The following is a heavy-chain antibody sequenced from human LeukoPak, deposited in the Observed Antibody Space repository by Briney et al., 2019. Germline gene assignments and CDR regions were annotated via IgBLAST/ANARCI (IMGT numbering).Heavy chain of an antibody. CDR1: GFTFSSYS. CDR2: ISSTSTTI. V-gene: IGHV3-48*04. Sequence: GGSLRLSCAASGFTFSSYSMSWVRQAPGKGLEWVSYISSTSTTIYYADSVKGRFTISRDNAKNSLYLQMNSLRAEDTAVYFCARDHYYDSSGYYSDFDYWGQGTLVTVSS. D-gene: IGHD3-22*01. CDR3: ARDHYYDSSGYYSDFDY. J-gene: IGHJ4*02.